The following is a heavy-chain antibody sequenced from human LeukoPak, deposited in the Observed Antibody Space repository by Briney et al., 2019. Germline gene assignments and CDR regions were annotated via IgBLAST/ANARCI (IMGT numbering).Heavy chain of an antibody. CDR2: INPNSGGT. D-gene: IGHD4-11*01. CDR3: AREDYSDYVSPVNNWFDP. CDR1: GYTFTGYY. J-gene: IGHJ5*02. V-gene: IGHV1-2*02. Sequence: ASVKVSRKASGYTFTGYYMHWVRQAPGQGLEWMGWINPNSGGTNYAQKFQGRVTMTRDTSISTAYMELSRLRSDDTAVYYCAREDYSDYVSPVNNWFDPWGQGTLVTVSS.